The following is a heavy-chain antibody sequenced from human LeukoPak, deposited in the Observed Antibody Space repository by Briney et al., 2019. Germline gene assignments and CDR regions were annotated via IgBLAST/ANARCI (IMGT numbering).Heavy chain of an antibody. D-gene: IGHD5-24*01. CDR2: IKEDRTET. V-gene: IGHV3-7*03. CDR1: GFMYSSNW. Sequence: GGSLRLSCAASGFMYSSNWMSWVRLAPGRGGEWVANIKEDRTETYYVDSVKGRFTISRDNAKNSLYLQMNSVRVEDTAVYYCAKEGRSLQTYWGQGTLVTVSS. CDR3: AKEGRSLQTY. J-gene: IGHJ4*02.